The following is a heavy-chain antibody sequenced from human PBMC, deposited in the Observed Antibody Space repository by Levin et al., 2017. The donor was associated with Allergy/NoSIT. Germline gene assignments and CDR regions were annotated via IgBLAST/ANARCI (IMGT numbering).Heavy chain of an antibody. V-gene: IGHV4-59*01. CDR2: IYYSGST. Sequence: SETLSLTCTVSGGSISSYYWSWIRQPPGKGLEWIGYIYYSGSTNYNPSLKSRVTISVDTSKNQFSLKLSSVTAADTAVYYCARVVGSGWYGDYYYGMDVWGQGTTVTVSS. D-gene: IGHD6-19*01. J-gene: IGHJ6*02. CDR3: ARVVGSGWYGDYYYGMDV. CDR1: GGSISSYY.